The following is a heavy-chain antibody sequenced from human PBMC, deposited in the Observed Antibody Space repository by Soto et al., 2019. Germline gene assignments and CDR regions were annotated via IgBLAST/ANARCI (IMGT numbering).Heavy chain of an antibody. D-gene: IGHD6-6*01. J-gene: IGHJ4*02. CDR2: IYHSGST. CDR3: AGGIAARPLGY. Sequence: PSETLSLTCAVSGGSISSGGYSWSWIRQPPGKGLEWIGYIYHSGSTYYNPSLKSRVTISVDRSKNQFSLRLSSVTAADTAVYYCAGGIAARPLGYWGQGTLVTSPQ. V-gene: IGHV4-30-2*01. CDR1: GGSISSGGYS.